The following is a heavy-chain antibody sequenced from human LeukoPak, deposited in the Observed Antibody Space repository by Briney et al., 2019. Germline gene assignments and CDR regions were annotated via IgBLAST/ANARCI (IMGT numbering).Heavy chain of an antibody. Sequence: SETLSLTCTVSGGSISSSTDYWGWIRQAPGKGLEWIGSIYYHENTYYNSSLKSRVTISVDTSKNQFSLELNSVTAADTAVYFCARRAYSTAYWKHFDSWGQGTLVTVSS. J-gene: IGHJ4*02. CDR2: IYYHENT. D-gene: IGHD1-1*01. CDR1: GGSISSSTDY. CDR3: ARRAYSTAYWKHFDS. V-gene: IGHV4-39*01.